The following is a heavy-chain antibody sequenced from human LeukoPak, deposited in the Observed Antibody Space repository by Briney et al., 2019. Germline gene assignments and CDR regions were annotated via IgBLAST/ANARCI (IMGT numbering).Heavy chain of an antibody. CDR2: IYYSGTT. CDR3: ARQGNYYDRPFDY. J-gene: IGHJ4*02. Sequence: PSETLSLTCTVSGGSISSYYWSWIRQPPEKGLEWIGYIYYSGTTNYNPSLKSRVTISVDTSKNQFSLKLSSVTAADTAVYYCARQGNYYDRPFDYWGQGTLVTVSS. V-gene: IGHV4-59*08. D-gene: IGHD3-22*01. CDR1: GGSISSYY.